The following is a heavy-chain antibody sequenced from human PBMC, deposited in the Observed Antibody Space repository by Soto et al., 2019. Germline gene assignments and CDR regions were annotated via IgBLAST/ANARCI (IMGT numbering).Heavy chain of an antibody. J-gene: IGHJ1*01. CDR3: TTARGTYGVEYFQH. CDR1: GFTCSNAW. CDR2: IKSKTDGGTT. D-gene: IGHD4-17*01. V-gene: IGHV3-15*01. Sequence: PGGSLRLSCAASGFTCSNAWMSWVRQAPGKGLEWVGRIKSKTDGGTTDYAAPVKGRFTISRDDSKNTLSLQMNSLKTEDTAVYYCTTARGTYGVEYFQHWGQGTLVTVSS.